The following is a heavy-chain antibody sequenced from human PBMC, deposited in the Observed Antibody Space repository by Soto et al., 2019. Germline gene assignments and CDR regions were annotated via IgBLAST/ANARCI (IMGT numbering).Heavy chain of an antibody. CDR2: ISGSGGST. J-gene: IGHJ4*02. Sequence: EVQLLESGGGLVQPGGSLRLSCAASGFTFSSYAMSWVRQAPGKGLEWVSAISGSGGSTYYADSVKGRFTITRHTSKNTLYLQMNSLRAEDTAVYYCAYSSTPFDYWGQGTLVTVSS. CDR3: AYSSTPFDY. CDR1: GFTFSSYA. D-gene: IGHD6-13*01. V-gene: IGHV3-23*01.